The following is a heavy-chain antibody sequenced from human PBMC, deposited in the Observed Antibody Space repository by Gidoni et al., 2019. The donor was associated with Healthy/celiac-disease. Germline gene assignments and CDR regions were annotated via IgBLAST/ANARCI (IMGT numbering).Heavy chain of an antibody. CDR1: GFTFSSYG. V-gene: IGHV3-33*01. J-gene: IGHJ3*02. CDR2: IWDDGSNK. D-gene: IGHD2-15*01. Sequence: QVQLVESGGGVVQPGRSLRLSCAASGFTFSSYGMHWVRQAPGKGLGWVAVIWDDGSNKYYADSVKGRFTSSRDNSKNTLYLQMNSLRAEDTAVYYCASMVVVVAATDAFDIWGQGTMVTVSS. CDR3: ASMVVVVAATDAFDI.